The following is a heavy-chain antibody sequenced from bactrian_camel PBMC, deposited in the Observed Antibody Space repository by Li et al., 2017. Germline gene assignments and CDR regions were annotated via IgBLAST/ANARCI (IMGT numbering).Heavy chain of an antibody. Sequence: VQLVESGGGSVQAGGSLRLSCVYTYNSPCIGWFRQVPGKAGEGVACISENDNINYADSVKGRFTISQDNAKNALYLQMSDLTPDDTAVYYCAAGTWNPFGTWNTESPYTAWGQGTQVTVS. CDR1: YTYNSPC. V-gene: IGHV3S2*01. CDR2: ISENDNI. D-gene: IGHD5*01. CDR3: AAGTWNPFGTWNTESPYTA. J-gene: IGHJ6*01.